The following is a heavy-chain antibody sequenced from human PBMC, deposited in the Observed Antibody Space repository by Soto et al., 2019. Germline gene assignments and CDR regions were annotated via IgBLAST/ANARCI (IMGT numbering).Heavy chain of an antibody. CDR1: GGTFSSYA. CDR3: ARYYYDSSGYYRTYYFDY. D-gene: IGHD3-22*01. V-gene: IGHV1-69*13. Sequence: ASVKVSCKASGGTFSSYAISWVRQAPGQGLEWMGGIIPIFGTANYAQKFQGRVTITADESTSTAYMELSSLRSEDTAVYYRARYYYDSSGYYRTYYFDYWGQGTLVTVSS. CDR2: IIPIFGTA. J-gene: IGHJ4*02.